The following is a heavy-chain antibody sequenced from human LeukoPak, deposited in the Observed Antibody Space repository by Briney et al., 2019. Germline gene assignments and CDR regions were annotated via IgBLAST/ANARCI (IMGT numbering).Heavy chain of an antibody. CDR3: ARAPYYDILTGFGVFDY. J-gene: IGHJ4*02. CDR2: ISAYNGNT. D-gene: IGHD3-9*01. V-gene: IGHV1-18*01. Sequence: ASVKVSCKASGYTFTSYGISWVRQAPGQGLKWMGWISAYNGNTNYAQKLQGRVTMTTDTSTSTAYMEPRSLRSDDTAVYYCARAPYYDILTGFGVFDYWGQGTLVTVSS. CDR1: GYTFTSYG.